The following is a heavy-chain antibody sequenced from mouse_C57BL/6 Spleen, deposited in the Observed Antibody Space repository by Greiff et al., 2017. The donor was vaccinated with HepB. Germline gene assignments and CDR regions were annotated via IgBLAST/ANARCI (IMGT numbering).Heavy chain of an antibody. J-gene: IGHJ4*01. CDR1: GYTFTSYW. D-gene: IGHD3-2*02. CDR3: ARGGSAGPLAMDY. Sequence: QVQLQHPGAELVKPGASVKLSCKASGYTFTSYWMHWVKQRPGPGLEWIGMIHPNSGSTNYNEKFKSKATLTVDKSSSTAYMQLSSLTSEDSAVYYCARGGSAGPLAMDYWGQGTSVTVSS. V-gene: IGHV1-64*01. CDR2: IHPNSGST.